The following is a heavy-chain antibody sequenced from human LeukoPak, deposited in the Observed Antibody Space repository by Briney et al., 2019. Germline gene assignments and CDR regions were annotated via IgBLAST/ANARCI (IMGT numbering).Heavy chain of an antibody. V-gene: IGHV4-31*03. D-gene: IGHD3-9*01. CDR3: ARAQYYDILTHSNWFDP. CDR2: IYYGGTT. CDR1: GGFIRSGGYY. Sequence: SETLSLTCTVSGGFIRSGGYYWNWIRQFPGKGLQWIGYIYYGGTTYYNPSLESRVSISVDTSKNQFSLKLTSVTAADTAIYYCARAQYYDILTHSNWFDPWGQGTLVSVSS. J-gene: IGHJ5*02.